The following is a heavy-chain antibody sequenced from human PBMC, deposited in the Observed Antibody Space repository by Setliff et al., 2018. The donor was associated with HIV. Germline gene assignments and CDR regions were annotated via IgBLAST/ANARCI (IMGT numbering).Heavy chain of an antibody. CDR2: IHTSGNT. CDR1: GASISRGSYY. CDR3: ARRHGSRKYFDP. Sequence: PSETLSLTCTVSGASISRGSYYWSWIRQPAGKGLEWIGHIHTSGNTNNNPSLKSRVTISVDTSKNHFSLNLSSVTAADTAVYYCARRHGSRKYFDPWGQGTLVTVSS. V-gene: IGHV4-61*09. D-gene: IGHD3-10*01. J-gene: IGHJ5*02.